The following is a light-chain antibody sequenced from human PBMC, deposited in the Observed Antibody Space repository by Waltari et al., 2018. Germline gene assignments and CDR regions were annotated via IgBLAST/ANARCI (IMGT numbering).Light chain of an antibody. J-gene: IGKJ4*01. CDR2: GAS. CDR1: QGIGTW. Sequence: DIQMTQSPSSVSASVVDRVTISCRASQGIGTWLAWYQQKPGKAPNLLIHGASSLQSGVPSRFSGSGSVTEFTLTINGLQPEDFATYYCQQTDSFPLTFGGGTKVEMK. CDR3: QQTDSFPLT. V-gene: IGKV1-12*01.